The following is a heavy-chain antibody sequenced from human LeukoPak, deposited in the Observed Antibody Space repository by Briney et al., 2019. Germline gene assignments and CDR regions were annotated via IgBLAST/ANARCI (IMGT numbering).Heavy chain of an antibody. D-gene: IGHD3-9*01. J-gene: IGHJ4*02. V-gene: IGHV1-2*06. Sequence: ASVKVSCKASGYTFTGYYMHWVRQAPGQGLEWMGRINPNSGGTNYAQKFQGRVTMTRDTSISTAYMELSRLRSDDTAVYYCARGIPPGYDILTGLPPDDYWGQGTLVTVSS. CDR2: INPNSGGT. CDR3: ARGIPPGYDILTGLPPDDY. CDR1: GYTFTGYY.